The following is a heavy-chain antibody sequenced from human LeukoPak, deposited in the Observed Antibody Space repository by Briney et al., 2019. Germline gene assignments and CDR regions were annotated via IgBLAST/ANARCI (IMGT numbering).Heavy chain of an antibody. D-gene: IGHD3-9*01. V-gene: IGHV3-23*01. J-gene: IGHJ4*02. CDR2: IVGSGGST. CDR1: GFTFSNYA. CDR3: SKWGAYDVLTGYYDSDF. Sequence: GGSLRLSCAASGFTFSNYAMSWVRQAPGKGLEWVSAIVGSGGSTYYADSVKGRFTISRDNSKNTLFLQMNSLRVEDTALYYCSKWGAYDVLTGYYDSDFWGQGTLVTVSS.